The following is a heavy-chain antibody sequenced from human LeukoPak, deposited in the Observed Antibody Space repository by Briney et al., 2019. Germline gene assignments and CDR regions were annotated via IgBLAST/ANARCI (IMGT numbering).Heavy chain of an antibody. J-gene: IGHJ4*02. CDR1: GGSISSYY. V-gene: IGHV4-59*05. CDR2: IYYSGST. D-gene: IGHD1-1*01. CDR3: AAGYNTSPLEY. Sequence: SETLSLTCTVSGGSISSYYWSWIRQPPGKGLEWIGSIYYSGSTYYNPSLKSRVTISVDTSKNQFSLKLSSVTAADTAVYYCAAGYNTSPLEYWGQGTLVTVSS.